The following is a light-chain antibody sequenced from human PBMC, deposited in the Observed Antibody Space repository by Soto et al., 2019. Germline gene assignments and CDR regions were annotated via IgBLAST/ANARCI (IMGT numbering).Light chain of an antibody. CDR2: DAS. J-gene: IGKJ1*01. CDR1: QTISSW. Sequence: DIHMTQSPSPLSGSVGDRVTITCRASQTISSWLAWYQQKPGKAPKLLIYDASSLEGGVPSRFSGSGSGTEFTPTISGLQPDDFATYYCQQYNSFSWTSGQGAKVDI. CDR3: QQYNSFSWT. V-gene: IGKV1-5*01.